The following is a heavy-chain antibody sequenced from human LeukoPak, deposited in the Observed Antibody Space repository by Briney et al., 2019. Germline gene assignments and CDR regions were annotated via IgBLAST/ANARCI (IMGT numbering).Heavy chain of an antibody. Sequence: GASVKVSCKASGYTFTGYYIHWVRQAAGQGLEWMGWINTNSGGTNYPQKFQGRVTLTRDTSTSTAYLELSRLRSYDPAVYYCARAPAGGTDYYYMDVWGTGTTVILSS. CDR1: GYTFTGYY. V-gene: IGHV1-2*02. D-gene: IGHD6-13*01. CDR2: INTNSGGT. CDR3: ARAPAGGTDYYYMDV. J-gene: IGHJ6*03.